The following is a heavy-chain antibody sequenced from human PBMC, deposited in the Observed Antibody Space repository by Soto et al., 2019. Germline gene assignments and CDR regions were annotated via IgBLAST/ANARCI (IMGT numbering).Heavy chain of an antibody. V-gene: IGHV1-2*02. CDR2: INPATGAA. Sequence: QLHLVQSGAVVKKPGASVTVSCSASGYPVTAYYMHWVRQAPGRGLEWMGGINPATGAAKYTQTFQGRVTMTRDTATGTVFRELGGRTSEATAGFYWARGGGVGVAGSAAFDMWGQGTLVTVSS. D-gene: IGHD3-3*01. CDR1: GYPVTAYY. J-gene: IGHJ3*02. CDR3: ARGGGVGVAGSAAFDM.